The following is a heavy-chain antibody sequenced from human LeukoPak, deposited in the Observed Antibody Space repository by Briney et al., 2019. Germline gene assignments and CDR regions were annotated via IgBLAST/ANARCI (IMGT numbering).Heavy chain of an antibody. J-gene: IGHJ4*02. D-gene: IGHD3-9*01. V-gene: IGHV4-39*07. CDR3: AKVGYFDWPSRFDY. CDR1: GGSISSSSYY. CDR2: IYYSGST. Sequence: SETLSLTCTVSGGSISSSSYYWGWIRQPPGKGLEWIGSIYYSGSTYYNPSLKSRVTISVDTSKNQFSLKLSSVTAADTAVYYCAKVGYFDWPSRFDYWGQGTLVTVSS.